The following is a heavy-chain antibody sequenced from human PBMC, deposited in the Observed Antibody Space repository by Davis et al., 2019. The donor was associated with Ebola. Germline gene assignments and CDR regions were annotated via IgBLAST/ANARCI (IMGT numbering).Heavy chain of an antibody. Sequence: SETLSLTCTVSGGSISSYYWSWIRQPPGKGLEWIGYIYYRGSTNYNPSLKSRVTISVDTSKNQLSLKLSSVTAADTAVYYCARDKIYCRSSGCYGGGMDVWGKGTTVTVSS. CDR3: ARDKIYCRSSGCYGGGMDV. CDR2: IYYRGST. D-gene: IGHD2-2*01. V-gene: IGHV4-59*01. J-gene: IGHJ6*04. CDR1: GGSISSYY.